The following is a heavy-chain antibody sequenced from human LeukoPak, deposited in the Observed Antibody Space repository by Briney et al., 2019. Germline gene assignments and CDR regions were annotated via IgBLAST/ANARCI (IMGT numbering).Heavy chain of an antibody. CDR3: ARDQVGVGASYFDY. V-gene: IGHV4-59*01. CDR1: GGSLSSYY. D-gene: IGHD1-26*01. CDR2: IYYSGST. Sequence: SETLSLTCTVSGGSLSSYYWSSIRQPPGKGLEWIGYIYYSGSTNYNPSLKSRVTISVDTSKNQFSLKLSSVTAADTAVYYCARDQVGVGASYFDYWGQGTLVTVSS. J-gene: IGHJ4*02.